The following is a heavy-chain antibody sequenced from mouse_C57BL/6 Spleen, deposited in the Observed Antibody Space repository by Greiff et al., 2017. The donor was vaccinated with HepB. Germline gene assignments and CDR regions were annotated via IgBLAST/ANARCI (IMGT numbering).Heavy chain of an antibody. J-gene: IGHJ4*01. V-gene: IGHV1-69*01. CDR3: ARSTTHYAMDY. CDR1: GYTFTSYW. CDR2: IDPSDSYT. Sequence: QVQLQQPGAELVMPGASVKLSCKASGYTFTSYWMHWVKQRPGQGLEWIGEIDPSDSYTNYNQKFKGKSTLTVDKSSSTAYMQLSSLTSEDSAVYYCARSTTHYAMDYWGQGTSVTVAS. D-gene: IGHD2-13*01.